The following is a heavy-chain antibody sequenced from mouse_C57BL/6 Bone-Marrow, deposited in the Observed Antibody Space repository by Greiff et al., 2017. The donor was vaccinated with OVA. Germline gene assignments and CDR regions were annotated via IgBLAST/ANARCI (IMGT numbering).Heavy chain of an antibody. D-gene: IGHD2-4*01. Sequence: QVQLQHPGAELVMPGASVKLSCKASGYTFTSYWMHWVKQRPGQGLEWIGEIDPSDSYTNYNQKFKGKSTLTVDKSSSTAYMQLSSLTSEDSAVYYCASYDYDHYAMDYWGQGTSVTVSS. CDR1: GYTFTSYW. CDR2: IDPSDSYT. J-gene: IGHJ4*01. V-gene: IGHV1-69*01. CDR3: ASYDYDHYAMDY.